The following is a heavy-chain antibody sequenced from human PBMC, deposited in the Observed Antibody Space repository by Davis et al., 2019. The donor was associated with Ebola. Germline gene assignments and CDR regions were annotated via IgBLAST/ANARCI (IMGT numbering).Heavy chain of an antibody. CDR2: SYVSGGT. Sequence: PSETLSLTCTVSNEPISSHYWTWLRQAAGKGLEWIGQSYVSGGTNYNPSLRSRVTISVDASKNQYYLRLTSVTAADTAVYYCATNSSGHSLDFWGQGILVTVSS. D-gene: IGHD6-19*01. J-gene: IGHJ4*02. CDR3: ATNSSGHSLDF. CDR1: NEPISSHY. V-gene: IGHV4-4*07.